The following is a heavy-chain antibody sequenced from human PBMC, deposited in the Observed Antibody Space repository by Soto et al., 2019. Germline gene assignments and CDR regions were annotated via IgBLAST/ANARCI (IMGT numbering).Heavy chain of an antibody. J-gene: IGHJ4*02. CDR1: GDSIRGSY. V-gene: IGHV4-59*01. CDR3: ARSVAVPGAHIDY. Sequence: MSLTYSVAGDSIRGSYWSWMRHSPGKGLEWLGYVYYTGSTNYSRSLRSRVSISVDTSKNEFSLRLSSVTAADTAVYFCARSVAVPGAHIDYWGQGTQVTVSS. D-gene: IGHD6-19*01. CDR2: VYYTGST.